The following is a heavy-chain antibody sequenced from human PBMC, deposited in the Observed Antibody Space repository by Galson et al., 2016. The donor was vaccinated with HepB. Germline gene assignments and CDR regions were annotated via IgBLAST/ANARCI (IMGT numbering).Heavy chain of an antibody. D-gene: IGHD3-22*01. CDR3: ATDHTYDSSGFLHY. CDR1: GFIFDDYA. V-gene: IGHV3-9*01. CDR2: ITWNSYEI. J-gene: IGHJ4*02. Sequence: SLRLSCAASGFIFDDYAFHWVRQAPGQGLEWVSSITWNSYEIGYADSVKGRFTISRDNAKNSLSLQLNSVRAEDTALYYCATDHTYDSSGFLHYWGQGTLVTVSS.